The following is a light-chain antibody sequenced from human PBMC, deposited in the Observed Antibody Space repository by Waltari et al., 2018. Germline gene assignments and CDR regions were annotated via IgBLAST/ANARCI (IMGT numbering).Light chain of an antibody. V-gene: IGLV2-11*01. Sequence: QSALTQPRSVSGSPGQSVTISCTGTDSDVGGYEYVSWYQHHPGKAPKLLIYDVTKRPSGFPYRFSGSKSGNTASLTISGLHGEDEADYYCCSYADNNIYVFGTGTNVAVL. CDR1: DSDVGGYEY. J-gene: IGLJ1*01. CDR2: DVT. CDR3: CSYADNNIYV.